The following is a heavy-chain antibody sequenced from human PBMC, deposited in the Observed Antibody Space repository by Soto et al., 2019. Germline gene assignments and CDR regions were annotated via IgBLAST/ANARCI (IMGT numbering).Heavy chain of an antibody. J-gene: IGHJ4*02. V-gene: IGHV3-30*19. D-gene: IGHD2-21*01. CDR2: ISYDGSNA. CDR3: AKVKMTYAIRGLYFDL. CDR1: GFTFSSFG. Sequence: QGQLVESGGDVVQPGRSLRLSCAASGFTFSSFGMHWVRQAPGKGLEWVALISYDGSNAYHGDSVKGRFTISRDNHKNTLYLQMNTLRPEDSAVYYCAKVKMTYAIRGLYFDLWGQGTLVTVSS.